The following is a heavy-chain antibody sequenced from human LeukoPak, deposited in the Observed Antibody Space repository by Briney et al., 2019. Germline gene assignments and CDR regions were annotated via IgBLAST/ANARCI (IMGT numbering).Heavy chain of an antibody. V-gene: IGHV1-2*02. CDR2: INPNSGGT. CDR1: GYTFTGYY. Sequence: ASVKVSCKASGYTFTGYYMHWVRQAPGQGLEWMRWINPNSGGTNYAQKFQGRVTMTRDTSISTAYMELSRLRSDDAAVYYCARDRYSSSWYGIDYWGQGTLVTVSS. D-gene: IGHD6-13*01. J-gene: IGHJ4*02. CDR3: ARDRYSSSWYGIDY.